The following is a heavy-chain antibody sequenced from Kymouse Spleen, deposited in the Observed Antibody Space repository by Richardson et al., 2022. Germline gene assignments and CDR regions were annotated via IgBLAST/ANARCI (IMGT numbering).Heavy chain of an antibody. J-gene: IGHJ6*02. Sequence: QVQLQESGPGLVKPSETLSLTCTVSGGSVSSGSYYWSWIRQPPGKGLEWIGYIYYSGSTNYNPSLKSRVTISVDTSKNQFSLKLSSVTAADTAVYYCARTRGYSYGRSGSYYNVDYYYGMDVWGQGTTVTVSS. CDR1: GGSVSSGSYY. CDR2: IYYSGST. V-gene: IGHV4-61*01. D-gene: IGHD3-10*01. CDR3: ARTRGYSYGRSGSYYNVDYYYGMDV.